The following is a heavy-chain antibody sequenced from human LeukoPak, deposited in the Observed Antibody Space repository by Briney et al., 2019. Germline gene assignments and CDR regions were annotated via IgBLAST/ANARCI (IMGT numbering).Heavy chain of an antibody. Sequence: GASVKVSCKASGYTFTGYYIHWVRQAPGQGLEWMGWINPNSGCTKYAQKFQGRVTMTRDTSISTAYMELSRLRSDDTAVYYCATSYYDFWSYSSEYFQHWGQGTLVTVSS. V-gene: IGHV1-2*02. J-gene: IGHJ1*01. CDR3: ATSYYDFWSYSSEYFQH. D-gene: IGHD3-3*01. CDR1: GYTFTGYY. CDR2: INPNSGCT.